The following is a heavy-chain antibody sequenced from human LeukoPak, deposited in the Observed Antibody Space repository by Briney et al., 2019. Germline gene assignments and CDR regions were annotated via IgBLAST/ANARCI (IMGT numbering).Heavy chain of an antibody. V-gene: IGHV3-7*01. CDR1: GFTFSSYW. J-gene: IGHJ4*02. Sequence: GGSLRLSCAASGFTFSSYWMSWVRQAPGKGLEWVANIKQDGSEKYYVDSVKGRFTISRDNAKNSLYLQMNSLRAEDTAVYYRARDRYSSSWYLSATQPKGLSYWGQGTLVTVSS. CDR2: IKQDGSEK. D-gene: IGHD6-13*01. CDR3: ARDRYSSSWYLSATQPKGLSY.